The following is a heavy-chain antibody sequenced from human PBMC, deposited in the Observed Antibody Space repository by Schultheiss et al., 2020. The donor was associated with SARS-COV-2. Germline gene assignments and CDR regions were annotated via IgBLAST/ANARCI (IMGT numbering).Heavy chain of an antibody. CDR1: GFTFSSYG. CDR2: IKQDGSEK. Sequence: GGSLRLSCAASGFTFSSYGMHWVRQAPGKGLEWVANIKQDGSEKYYVDSVKGRFTISRDNAKNSLYLQMNSLRAEDTAVYYCAREGSRLGYCTNGVCYAVGWFDPWGQGTLVTVSS. J-gene: IGHJ5*02. CDR3: AREGSRLGYCTNGVCYAVGWFDP. V-gene: IGHV3-7*03. D-gene: IGHD2-8*01.